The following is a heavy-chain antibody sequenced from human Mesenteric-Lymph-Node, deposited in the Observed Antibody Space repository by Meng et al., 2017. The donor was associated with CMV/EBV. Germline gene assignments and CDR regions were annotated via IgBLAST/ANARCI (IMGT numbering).Heavy chain of an antibody. Sequence: CGAIVVMGGYCWPWSRHVPRKGLEWIGYIYYTGNNYSKPTLESRVSMAVDTSKNRFSLDLRSVTAADTAVYYCARDRTSNENCFDHWGQGTLVTVSS. CDR1: GAIVVMGGYC. CDR2: IYYTGNN. CDR3: ARDRTSNENCFDH. J-gene: IGHJ5*02. D-gene: IGHD2/OR15-2a*01. V-gene: IGHV4-30-2*05.